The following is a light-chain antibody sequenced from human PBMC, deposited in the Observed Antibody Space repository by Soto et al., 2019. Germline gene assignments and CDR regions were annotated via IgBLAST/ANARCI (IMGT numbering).Light chain of an antibody. CDR1: QSISSC. Sequence: DIQMTQSPSTLSASVGDRVTITCRASQSISSCLAWYQQKPGKAPNLLIYKASTLGSGVPSRFSGGGSGTEFTLSIRSLQPDAFATYSCQQHSRASPYTFGQGTKLEIK. J-gene: IGKJ2*01. CDR3: QQHSRASPYT. CDR2: KAS. V-gene: IGKV1-5*03.